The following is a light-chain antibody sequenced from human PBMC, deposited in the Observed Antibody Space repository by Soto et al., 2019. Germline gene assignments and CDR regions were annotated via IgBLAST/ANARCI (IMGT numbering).Light chain of an antibody. J-gene: IGKJ3*01. V-gene: IGKV3-15*01. CDR2: SAS. Sequence: ENVLTQSPATLSLYPGERATLSCTASQSVNNNVAWYQQKPGHTPRLLIYSASIGATGTPARFSGSGSGSDFTLTISSLQSEDFAVYYCQQYNKWPLTFGPGTKVDI. CDR1: QSVNNN. CDR3: QQYNKWPLT.